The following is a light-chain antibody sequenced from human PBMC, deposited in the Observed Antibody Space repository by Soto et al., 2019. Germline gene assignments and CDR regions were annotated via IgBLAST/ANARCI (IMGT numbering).Light chain of an antibody. Sequence: QSVLTQPPSASETPGQRVTISCSGSSSNIGTNTVNWFQQLPGTAPRLLIYVNSQRPSGVPDRSSGSKSGTSASLAISGLQSEDEADYFCAAWDDSLNGQVFGGGTKVTVL. J-gene: IGLJ3*02. V-gene: IGLV1-44*01. CDR2: VNS. CDR3: AAWDDSLNGQV. CDR1: SSNIGTNT.